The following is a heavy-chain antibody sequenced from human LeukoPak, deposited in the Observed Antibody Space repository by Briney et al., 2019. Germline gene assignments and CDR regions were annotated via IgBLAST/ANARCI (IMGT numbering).Heavy chain of an antibody. J-gene: IGHJ2*01. V-gene: IGHV4-39*01. CDR2: ISYGGST. CDR3: ARRPSGGSHYYLYFDL. Sequence: SETLSLTCSVSGGSISGSSYYWDWIRQPPGKGLEWIGTISYGGSTYYNPSLKSRVTISVDTSKNQFSLQLNSVTAADTAMYYCARRPSGGSHYYLYFDLWGRGTLVTVSS. D-gene: IGHD1-26*01. CDR1: GGSISGSSYY.